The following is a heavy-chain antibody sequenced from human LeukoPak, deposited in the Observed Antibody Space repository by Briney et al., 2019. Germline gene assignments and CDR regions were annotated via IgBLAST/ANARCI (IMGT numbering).Heavy chain of an antibody. CDR3: ARAANYYDSSGYQIVGAFDI. V-gene: IGHV4-59*01. Sequence: SETLSLTCTVSGGSISSYDWSWIRQPPGKGLEWVGYIYYSGSTNYNPSLKSRVTISVDTSKNQFSLKLSSVTAADTAVYYCARAANYYDSSGYQIVGAFDIWGQGTMVTVSS. J-gene: IGHJ3*02. CDR1: GGSISSYD. CDR2: IYYSGST. D-gene: IGHD3-22*01.